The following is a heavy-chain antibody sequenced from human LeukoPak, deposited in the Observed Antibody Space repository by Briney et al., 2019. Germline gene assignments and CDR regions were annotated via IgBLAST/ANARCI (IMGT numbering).Heavy chain of an antibody. Sequence: GGSLRLSCAASGFTFSSYAMSWVRQAPGKGLEWVSAISGSGGSTYYADPVKGRSTISRDNSKNNLDLQMHSLRAEDTAVYYCAKSAGRITMIVVVSSEYYFDYWGQGTLVTVSS. CDR1: GFTFSSYA. CDR2: ISGSGGST. J-gene: IGHJ4*02. V-gene: IGHV3-23*01. D-gene: IGHD3-22*01. CDR3: AKSAGRITMIVVVSSEYYFDY.